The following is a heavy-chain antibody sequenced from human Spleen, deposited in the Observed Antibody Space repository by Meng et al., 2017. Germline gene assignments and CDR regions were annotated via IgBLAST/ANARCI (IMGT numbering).Heavy chain of an antibody. Sequence: QVPLHQWGAGLLKPSETLSLTCVVSGGSFIDYYWSWIRQPPGKGLEWIGEINHSGSTNYNPSLESRATISVDTSQNNLSLKLSSVTAADSAVYYCARGPTTMAHDFDYWGQGTLVTASS. CDR1: GGSFIDYY. CDR2: INHSGST. V-gene: IGHV4-34*01. J-gene: IGHJ4*02. D-gene: IGHD4-11*01. CDR3: ARGPTTMAHDFDY.